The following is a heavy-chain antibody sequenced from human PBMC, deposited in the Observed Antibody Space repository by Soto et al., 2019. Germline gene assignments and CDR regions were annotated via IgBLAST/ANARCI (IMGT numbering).Heavy chain of an antibody. V-gene: IGHV1-3*05. CDR1: GYTFTSYA. CDR3: ARADGGGWVAR. CDR2: INAGNGNT. Sequence: QVQLVQSGAEEKKPGASVKVSCKASGYTFTSYAIPWVRQAPGQRLEWMGWINAGNGNTKYSQKFQGRVTITRDTSASTAYMELSSLRSEDTAVYYCARADGGGWVARWAQGTVVNVSS. D-gene: IGHD2-15*01. J-gene: IGHJ4*02.